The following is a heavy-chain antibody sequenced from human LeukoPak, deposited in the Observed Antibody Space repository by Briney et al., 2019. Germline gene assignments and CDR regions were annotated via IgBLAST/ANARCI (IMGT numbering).Heavy chain of an antibody. CDR3: AKDLFHSSGWYRGSFDY. D-gene: IGHD6-19*01. Sequence: GGSLRLSCAASGFTFSSYGMHWVRQAPGKGLEWVAFIRYDGSNKYYADSVKGRFTISRDNAKNSLYLQMNSLRAEDTALYYCAKDLFHSSGWYRGSFDYWGPGTLVTVSS. CDR1: GFTFSSYG. CDR2: IRYDGSNK. J-gene: IGHJ4*02. V-gene: IGHV3-30*02.